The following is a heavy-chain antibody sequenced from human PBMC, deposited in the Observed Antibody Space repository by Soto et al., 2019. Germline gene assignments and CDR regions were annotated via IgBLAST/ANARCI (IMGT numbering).Heavy chain of an antibody. V-gene: IGHV4-59*01. D-gene: IGHD2-21*02. CDR2: IYYSGST. CDR1: GGSISSYY. J-gene: IGHJ4*02. Sequence: PSETLSLTCTVSGGSISSYYWSWIRQPPGKGLEWIGYIYYSGSTNYNPSLKSRVTISVDTSKNQFSLKLSSVTAADTAVYYWAGCRCGGDCYYDDWGQGPLVTVAS. CDR3: AGCRCGGDCYYDD.